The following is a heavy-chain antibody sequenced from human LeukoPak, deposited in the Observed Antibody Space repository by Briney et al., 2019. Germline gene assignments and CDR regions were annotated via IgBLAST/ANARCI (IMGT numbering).Heavy chain of an antibody. CDR1: RFTFSSYG. Sequence: PGGSLRLSCAASRFTFSSYGMHWVRQAPGKGLEWVAFIRYDGSNKYYADSVKGRFTISRDNSQNTLFLQMNSLRVEDTALYCCARAYGTNGYFQLPIDFWGQGTLVTVSS. CDR2: IRYDGSNK. D-gene: IGHD2-8*01. V-gene: IGHV3-30*02. CDR3: ARAYGTNGYFQLPIDF. J-gene: IGHJ4*02.